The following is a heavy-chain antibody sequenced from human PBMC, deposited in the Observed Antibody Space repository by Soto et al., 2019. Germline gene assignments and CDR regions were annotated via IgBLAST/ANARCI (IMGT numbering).Heavy chain of an antibody. J-gene: IGHJ6*02. Sequence: SETLSLTCAVDGGYFSGYCLSWIRPPPGKGLEWIGEINHSGSTNYNPSLKSRVTISVDTSKNQFSLKLSSVTAADTAVYYCARVSGIYYYGMDVWGQGTTVTVSS. CDR3: ARVSGIYYYGMDV. CDR2: INHSGST. V-gene: IGHV4-34*01. D-gene: IGHD3-10*01. CDR1: GGYFSGYC.